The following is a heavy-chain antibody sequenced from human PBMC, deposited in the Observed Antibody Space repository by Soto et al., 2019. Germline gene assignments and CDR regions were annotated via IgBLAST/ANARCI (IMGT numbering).Heavy chain of an antibody. Sequence: PSETLSLTCTVSGGSITSYYWSWIRQPPGKGLEWIGYIYYSGGTNYNPSLKSRVTISVDTSKSQFSLKLSSVTAADTAVYYCALTLFSSHKPVVHWGQGILVTVSS. CDR2: IYYSGGT. D-gene: IGHD3-3*01. CDR1: GGSITSYY. CDR3: ALTLFSSHKPVVH. J-gene: IGHJ4*02. V-gene: IGHV4-59*01.